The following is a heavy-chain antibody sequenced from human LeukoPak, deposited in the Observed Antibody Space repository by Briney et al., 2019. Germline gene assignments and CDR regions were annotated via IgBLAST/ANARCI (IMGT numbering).Heavy chain of an antibody. V-gene: IGHV1-3*01. Sequence: GASVKVSCKASRYTFTTYAMHWVRQAPGQRLEWMGWINAGNGNTKYSQKFQARVTITRDTSASTAYMELSSLRSEDTAVYYCARDTVAVAYYYGMDVWGQGTTVTVSS. CDR3: ARDTVAVAYYYGMDV. J-gene: IGHJ6*02. CDR2: INAGNGNT. D-gene: IGHD6-19*01. CDR1: RYTFTTYA.